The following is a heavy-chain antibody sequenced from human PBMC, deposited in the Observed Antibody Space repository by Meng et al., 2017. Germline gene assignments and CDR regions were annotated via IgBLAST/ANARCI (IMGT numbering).Heavy chain of an antibody. J-gene: IGHJ4*02. Sequence: QVQLVESGGGVVQPGRSLRLSCAASGFTFSSVAMHWVRQAPGKGLEWVAVISYDGSNRYYADSVKGRFTISRDNSKNTLYLQMNSLRAEDTAVYYCAHFDYWGQGTLVTVSS. CDR1: GFTFSSVA. CDR3: AHFDY. V-gene: IGHV3-30*01. CDR2: ISYDGSNR.